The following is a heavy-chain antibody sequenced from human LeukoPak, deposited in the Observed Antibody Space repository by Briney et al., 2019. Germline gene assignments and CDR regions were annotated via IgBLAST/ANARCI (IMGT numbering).Heavy chain of an antibody. CDR1: GGSISSADYY. J-gene: IGHJ5*02. CDR2: IYYIGST. V-gene: IGHV4-39*01. CDR3: ARLFGTDYGDT. Sequence: PSETLSLTCTVSGGSISSADYYWGWIRQPPGKGLEWIGSIYYIGSTYYSPSLKSRVTISVDTSKNQFSLKLSSVTAADTAVYYCARLFGTDYGDTWGQGTLVTVSS. D-gene: IGHD4-17*01.